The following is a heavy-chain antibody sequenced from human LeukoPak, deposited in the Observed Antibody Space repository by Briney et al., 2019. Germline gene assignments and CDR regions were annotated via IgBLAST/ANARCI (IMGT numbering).Heavy chain of an antibody. J-gene: IGHJ6*02. CDR2: IYCSGST. CDR1: GFSISSYY. Sequence: SGTLSLTCAASGFSISSYYWSWIRQPPGKGLEWIGYIYCSGSTNYNPYLKSRVTISVDTSKNQFSLKLSSVTAAETAVYYCARRTGIAVAGGYYYGMDVWGQGTTVTVSS. D-gene: IGHD6-19*01. CDR3: ARRTGIAVAGGYYYGMDV. V-gene: IGHV4-59*08.